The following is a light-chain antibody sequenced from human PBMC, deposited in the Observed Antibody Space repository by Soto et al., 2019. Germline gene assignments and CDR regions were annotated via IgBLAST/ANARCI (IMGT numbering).Light chain of an antibody. V-gene: IGKV3-15*01. CDR1: QSVSSN. CDR2: GAS. Sequence: IVMTQSPATLSVSPGERATLSCRASQSVSSNLAWYQQKPGQAPRLLIYGASTRATGIPARFSGSGSGTAFTLTISSLQSEDFAIYYCQQYNNWPPWTFGQGTQVEIK. J-gene: IGKJ1*01. CDR3: QQYNNWPPWT.